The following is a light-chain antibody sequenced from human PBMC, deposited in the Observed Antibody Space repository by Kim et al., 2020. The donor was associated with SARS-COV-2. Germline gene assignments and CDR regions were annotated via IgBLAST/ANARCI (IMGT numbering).Light chain of an antibody. Sequence: GGTGTLTCDSSTAPVTSNYFPYWFQQQPGQAPRILIYDTSNKHSWTPARFSGSLLGGKAALTLSGAQPEDEAEYYCLLFYSGGHVVFGGGTQLTVL. J-gene: IGLJ2*01. CDR3: LLFYSGGHVV. CDR1: TAPVTSNYF. V-gene: IGLV7-46*01. CDR2: DTS.